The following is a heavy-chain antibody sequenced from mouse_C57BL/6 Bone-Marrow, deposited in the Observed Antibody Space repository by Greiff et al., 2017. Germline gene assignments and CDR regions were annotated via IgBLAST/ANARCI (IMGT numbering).Heavy chain of an antibody. J-gene: IGHJ4*01. D-gene: IGHD2-4*01. CDR3: ARGYDYDYAMDY. CDR2: INPNYGTT. V-gene: IGHV1-39*01. CDR1: GYSFTDYN. Sequence: EVKLQESGPELVKPGASVKISCKASGYSFTDYNMNWVKQSNGKSLEWIGVINPNYGTTSYNQKFKGKATLTVDQSSSTAYMQLNSQTSEDSAVYYCARGYDYDYAMDYWGQGTAVTVAS.